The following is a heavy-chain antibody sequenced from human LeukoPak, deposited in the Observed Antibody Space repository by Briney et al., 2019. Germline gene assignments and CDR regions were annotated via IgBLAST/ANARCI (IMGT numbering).Heavy chain of an antibody. D-gene: IGHD3-22*01. J-gene: IGHJ4*02. CDR3: AKGQDSSGILDY. Sequence: PGGSLRLSCAASGFTFSSYAMSWVRQAPGKGLGWVSAISGSGGSTYYADSVKGRFTISRDNSKNALYLQMNSLRAEDTAVYYCAKGQDSSGILDYWGQGTLVTVSS. CDR1: GFTFSSYA. V-gene: IGHV3-23*01. CDR2: ISGSGGST.